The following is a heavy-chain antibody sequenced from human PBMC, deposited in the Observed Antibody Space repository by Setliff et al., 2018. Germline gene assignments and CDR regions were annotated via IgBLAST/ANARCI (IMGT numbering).Heavy chain of an antibody. CDR3: ARMSGFQYIDV. CDR1: GDSTSAAS. CDR2: VYYSGAA. J-gene: IGHJ6*03. V-gene: IGHV4-61*08. Sequence: SETLSLTCTVSGDSTSAASIMAWIRQPPGKGLEFIGYVYYSGAAKYDPSLRSRVSISLDTSKSQFFLKLNSVTAADTAVYYCARMSGFQYIDVWDKGTTVTVSS. D-gene: IGHD3-3*01.